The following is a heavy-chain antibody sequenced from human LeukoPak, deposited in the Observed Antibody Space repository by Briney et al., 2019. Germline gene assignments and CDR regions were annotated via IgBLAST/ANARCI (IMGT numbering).Heavy chain of an antibody. J-gene: IGHJ4*02. Sequence: NPSETLSLTCAVYGGSFSGYYWSWIRQPPGKGLEWLGEINHSGSTNYNPSLKSRVTISVDTSKNQFSLKLSSVTAADTAVYYCARSRDSSGYYYPFDYWGQGTLVTVSS. V-gene: IGHV4-34*01. CDR2: INHSGST. CDR1: GGSFSGYY. CDR3: ARSRDSSGYYYPFDY. D-gene: IGHD3-22*01.